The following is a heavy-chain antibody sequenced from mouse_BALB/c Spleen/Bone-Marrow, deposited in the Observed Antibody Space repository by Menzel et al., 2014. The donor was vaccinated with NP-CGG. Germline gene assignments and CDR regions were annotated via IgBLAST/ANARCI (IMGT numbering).Heavy chain of an antibody. V-gene: IGHV1S127*01. D-gene: IGHD4-1*01. J-gene: IGHJ4*01. CDR1: GYSFTSYW. CDR2: IDPSDSET. Sequence: QVQLQQSGPQLVRPGASVKISCKASGYSFTSYWMHWVKQRPGQGLEWISMIDPSDSETRLNQKFKDKATLTVDKSSSTAYMQLSSPTSEDSAVYYCARVWDEGSYAMDYWGQGTSVTVSS. CDR3: ARVWDEGSYAMDY.